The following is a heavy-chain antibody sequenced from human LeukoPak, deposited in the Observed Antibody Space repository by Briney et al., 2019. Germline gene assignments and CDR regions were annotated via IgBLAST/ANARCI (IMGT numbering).Heavy chain of an antibody. Sequence: SETLSLTCTVSGGSISSSSYYWGWIRQPPGKGLEGIGSIYYGGSTYYNPSLKSRGTISVGDSKNHFSLKVSSVTPADTAVYYCARHYYGSGLPFNWFDPWGQGTLVTVSS. CDR2: IYYGGST. D-gene: IGHD3-10*01. CDR1: GGSISSSSYY. J-gene: IGHJ5*02. CDR3: ARHYYGSGLPFNWFDP. V-gene: IGHV4-39*01.